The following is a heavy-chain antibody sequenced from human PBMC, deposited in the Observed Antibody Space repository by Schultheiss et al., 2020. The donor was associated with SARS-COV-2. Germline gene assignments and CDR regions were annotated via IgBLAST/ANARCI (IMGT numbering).Heavy chain of an antibody. Sequence: GGSLRLSCAASGFTFSSYWMHWVRQAPGKGLEWVSSISSSSSYIYYADSVKGRFTISRDNSKNTLYLQMNSLRPEDTAVYFCAKETGVMVVARNWFDSWGQGTLVTVSS. CDR1: GFTFSSYW. D-gene: IGHD2-15*01. CDR3: AKETGVMVVARNWFDS. CDR2: ISSSSSYI. V-gene: IGHV3-21*04. J-gene: IGHJ5*01.